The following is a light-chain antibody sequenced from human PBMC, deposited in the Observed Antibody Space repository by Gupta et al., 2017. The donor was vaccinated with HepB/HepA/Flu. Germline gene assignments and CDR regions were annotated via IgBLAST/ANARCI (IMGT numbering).Light chain of an antibody. V-gene: IGLV3-19*01. CDR2: ATN. CDR3: KSRDISGNLLV. J-gene: IGLJ2*01. Sequence: SSELTQDPAVSVALGQTVRITCQGDSLTTYFASWYRQKPGQAPGLVISATNYRPSGIPNRFSASSAGYTASLTIAGAQAEDEADDDCKSRDISGNLLVCGGGTRLTGL. CDR1: SLTTYF.